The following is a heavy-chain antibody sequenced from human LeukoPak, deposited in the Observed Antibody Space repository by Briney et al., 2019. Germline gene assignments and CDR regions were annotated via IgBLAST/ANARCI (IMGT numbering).Heavy chain of an antibody. Sequence: GGSLRLSCAASGFTFSTYAIHWFRQAPGKGLEWVSYISSSSSTIYYADSVKGRFTISRDNAKNSLYLQMNSLRAEDTAVYYCARDRYYGSGSYYIKFDYWGQGTLVTVSS. D-gene: IGHD3-10*01. V-gene: IGHV3-48*04. J-gene: IGHJ4*02. CDR1: GFTFSTYA. CDR3: ARDRYYGSGSYYIKFDY. CDR2: ISSSSSTI.